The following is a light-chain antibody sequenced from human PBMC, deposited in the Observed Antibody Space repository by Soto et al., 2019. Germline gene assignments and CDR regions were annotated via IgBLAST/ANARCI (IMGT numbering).Light chain of an antibody. CDR3: QQSYTTSWT. Sequence: DIQMTQSPSSLSASVGDRVTITCRANQTISNYSNWYQQKPGKAPKLLVYTVSNLHSGVPSRFSGGASGTDFTLTISSLQPEDCATYYCQQSYTTSWTFGQGTKVAIK. J-gene: IGKJ1*01. CDR1: QTISNY. CDR2: TVS. V-gene: IGKV1-39*01.